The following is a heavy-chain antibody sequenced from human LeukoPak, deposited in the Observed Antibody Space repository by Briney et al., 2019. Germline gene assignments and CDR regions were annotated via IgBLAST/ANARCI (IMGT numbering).Heavy chain of an antibody. CDR3: ARAYYYDSSDAFDI. J-gene: IGHJ3*02. Sequence: ASVEVSCKASGYTFTSYAMNWVRQAPGQGLEWMGWINTNTGNPTYAQGFIGRFVFSLETSVSTAYLQISRLKAEDTAVYYCARAYYYDSSDAFDIWGQGTMVTVSS. CDR2: INTNTGNP. V-gene: IGHV7-4-1*02. D-gene: IGHD3-22*01. CDR1: GYTFTSYA.